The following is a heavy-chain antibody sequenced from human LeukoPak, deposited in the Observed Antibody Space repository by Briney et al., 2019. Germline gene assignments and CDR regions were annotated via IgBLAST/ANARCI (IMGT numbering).Heavy chain of an antibody. J-gene: IGHJ4*02. CDR3: ARQADYGDPFDY. Sequence: SETLSLTCTVSGGPISSYYWSWIRQPPGKGLEWIGYISYSGSTNYNSSLKSRVFISVDTSKNQFSLRLSSVTAADTAVYYCARQADYGDPFDYWGQGTLVTVSS. D-gene: IGHD4-17*01. V-gene: IGHV4-59*08. CDR1: GGPISSYY. CDR2: ISYSGST.